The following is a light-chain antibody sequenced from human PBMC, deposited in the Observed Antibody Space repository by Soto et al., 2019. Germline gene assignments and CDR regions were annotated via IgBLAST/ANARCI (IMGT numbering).Light chain of an antibody. J-gene: IGLJ1*01. Sequence: QAVVTQPPSVSGAPGQRVTISCTGSNSNIGTGYDVHWYQQIPGTAPKLLIYGSNKRPSGVPDRFSGSKSGTSASLAITGLQTEDEADYYCQSYDNSLSGFYVFGTGTKVTVL. CDR3: QSYDNSLSGFYV. CDR1: NSNIGTGYD. V-gene: IGLV1-40*01. CDR2: GSN.